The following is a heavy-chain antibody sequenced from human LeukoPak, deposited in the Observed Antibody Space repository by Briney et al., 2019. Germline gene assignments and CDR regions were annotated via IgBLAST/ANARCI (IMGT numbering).Heavy chain of an antibody. D-gene: IGHD3-22*01. Sequence: GGSLRLSCAASGFTFSSYWMHWVRQAPGRGLEWVAVIWYDGSNKYYADSVKGRFTISRDNSKNTLYLQMNSLRAEDTAVYYCARDPGFLDYYDSSGYYPLGFDYWGQGTLVTVSS. CDR1: GFTFSSYW. J-gene: IGHJ4*02. CDR3: ARDPGFLDYYDSSGYYPLGFDY. V-gene: IGHV3-33*08. CDR2: IWYDGSNK.